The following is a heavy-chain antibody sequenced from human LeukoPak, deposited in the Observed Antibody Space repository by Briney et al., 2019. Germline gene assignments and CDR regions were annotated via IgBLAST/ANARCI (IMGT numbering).Heavy chain of an antibody. CDR3: ARSGFGATNIYSYFDY. CDR1: GGSISRYY. Sequence: SETLSLTCTVSGGSISRYYWSWIRQPPGKGLEWIGYIYYSGSTNYNPSLKSRVTISVDTSKNQFSLKLSSVAAADTAVYYCARSGFGATNIYSYFDYWGQGTLVTVSS. CDR2: IYYSGST. V-gene: IGHV4-59*12. J-gene: IGHJ4*02. D-gene: IGHD1-26*01.